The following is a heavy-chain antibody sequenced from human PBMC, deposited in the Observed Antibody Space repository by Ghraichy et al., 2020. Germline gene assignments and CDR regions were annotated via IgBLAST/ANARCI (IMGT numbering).Heavy chain of an antibody. V-gene: IGHV3-48*01. J-gene: IGHJ2*01. CDR2: ISSSSSTI. Sequence: GESLNISCAASGFTFSSYSMNWVRQAPGKGLEWVSYISSSSSTIYYADSVKGRFTISRDNAKNSLYLQMNSLRAEDTAVYYCARVGRNCSGGSCYEFWYFDLWGRGTLVTVSS. CDR3: ARVGRNCSGGSCYEFWYFDL. CDR1: GFTFSSYS. D-gene: IGHD2-15*01.